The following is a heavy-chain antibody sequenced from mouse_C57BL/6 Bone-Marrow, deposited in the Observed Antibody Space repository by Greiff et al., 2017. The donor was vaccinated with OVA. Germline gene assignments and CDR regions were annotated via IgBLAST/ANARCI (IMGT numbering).Heavy chain of an antibody. Sequence: VMLVESGAELARPGASVKMSCKASGYTFTSYTMHWVKQRPGQGLEWIGYINPSSGYTKYNQKFKDKATLTADKSSSTAYMQLSSLTSEDSAVYYCARWAIYYYAYWGQGTLVTVSA. CDR3: ARWAIYYYAY. CDR2: INPSSGYT. D-gene: IGHD2-1*01. V-gene: IGHV1-4*01. CDR1: GYTFTSYT. J-gene: IGHJ3*01.